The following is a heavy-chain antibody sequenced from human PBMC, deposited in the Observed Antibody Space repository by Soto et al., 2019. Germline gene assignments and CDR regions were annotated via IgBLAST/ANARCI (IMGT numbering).Heavy chain of an antibody. J-gene: IGHJ5*02. CDR2: FDPEDGET. Sequence: ASVKVSCKASGGTFSSYAISWVRQAPGQGLEWMGGFDPEDGETIYAQKFQGRVTMTEGTSTDTAYMELSSLRSEDTAVYYCATGRQYYYGSGSYSPRYNWFDPWGQGTLVTVSS. V-gene: IGHV1-24*01. CDR3: ATGRQYYYGSGSYSPRYNWFDP. D-gene: IGHD3-10*01. CDR1: GGTFSSYA.